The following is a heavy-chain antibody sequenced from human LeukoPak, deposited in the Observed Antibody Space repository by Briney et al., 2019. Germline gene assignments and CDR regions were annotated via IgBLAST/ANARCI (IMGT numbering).Heavy chain of an antibody. CDR3: ARDGELLYYFDY. D-gene: IGHD1-26*01. J-gene: IGHJ4*02. V-gene: IGHV3-21*01. CDR2: ISSSSSYI. Sequence: GGSLRLSCAASGFTFSSYSMNWVRQAPGKGLEWVSSISSSSSYIYYADSVKGRFTISRDNAKNSLYLQMNSLRAEDTAVYYCARDGELLYYFDYWGQGTLVTVSS. CDR1: GFTFSSYS.